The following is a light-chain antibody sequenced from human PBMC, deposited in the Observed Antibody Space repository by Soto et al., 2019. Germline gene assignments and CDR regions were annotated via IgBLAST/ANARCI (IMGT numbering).Light chain of an antibody. CDR2: GAS. J-gene: IGKJ1*01. V-gene: IGKV3-20*01. Sequence: EIVLTQSPGTLSLAPGERATLSCRASQSVDTNYLAWYQQKPGQAPRLLIYGASSRATGIPDRFRGSGSGTDFTLTITRLETEDFVVYYCQQYATSLGTFGQGTKV. CDR1: QSVDTNY. CDR3: QQYATSLGT.